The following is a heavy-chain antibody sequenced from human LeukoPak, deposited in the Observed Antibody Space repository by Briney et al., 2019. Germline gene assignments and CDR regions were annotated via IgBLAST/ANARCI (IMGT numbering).Heavy chain of an antibody. CDR2: ISSSGSTI. CDR3: ARGQAGYSGYELRY. D-gene: IGHD5-12*01. Sequence: PGGSLRLSCAASGFTFSSYEMNWVRQAPGKGLEWVSYISSSGSTIYYADSVKGRFTISRDNAKNSLYLQMNSLRAEDTAVYYCARGQAGYSGYELRYWGQGTLVTVSS. V-gene: IGHV3-48*03. CDR1: GFTFSSYE. J-gene: IGHJ4*02.